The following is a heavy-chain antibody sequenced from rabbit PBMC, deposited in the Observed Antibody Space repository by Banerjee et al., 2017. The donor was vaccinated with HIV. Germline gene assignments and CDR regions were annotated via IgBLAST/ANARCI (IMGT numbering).Heavy chain of an antibody. V-gene: IGHV1S40*01. J-gene: IGHJ4*01. CDR1: GFSFSSGYD. CDR2: IYVDSSGST. Sequence: QSLEESGGDLVKPGASLTLTCTASGFSFSSGYDMCWVRQAPGKGLEWIACIYVDSSGSTYYASWAKGRFTISKTSSTTVTLQMTSLTAADTATYFCAREVVGSSNLWGPGTLVTVS. D-gene: IGHD4-2*01. CDR3: AREVVGSSNL.